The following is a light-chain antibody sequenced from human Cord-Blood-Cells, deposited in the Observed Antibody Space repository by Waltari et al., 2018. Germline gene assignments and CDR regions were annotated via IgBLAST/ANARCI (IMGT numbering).Light chain of an antibody. CDR1: QSVSSY. Sequence: EIVLTQSPATLSWSPGERATLSCRASQSVSSYLAWYQQKPGKAPRLLIYDASNRATGIPARFSGSGSGTDFTLTISSLEPEDFAVYYCQQRSNWYSFGQGTKLEIK. V-gene: IGKV3-11*01. CDR2: DAS. CDR3: QQRSNWYS. J-gene: IGKJ2*03.